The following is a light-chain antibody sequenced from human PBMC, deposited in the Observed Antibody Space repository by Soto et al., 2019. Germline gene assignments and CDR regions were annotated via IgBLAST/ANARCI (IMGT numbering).Light chain of an antibody. CDR2: DAS. CDR3: QHYKAFSPWT. J-gene: IGKJ1*01. Sequence: DIQMTQSPSALSASVGDRVTITCRASQNISSWLAWYQQKPGKAPKSLIYDASSLESGVPSRLCGSGSGTEFTLTISNLQPDDSATYYCQHYKAFSPWTFGQGTKVEIK. V-gene: IGKV1-5*01. CDR1: QNISSW.